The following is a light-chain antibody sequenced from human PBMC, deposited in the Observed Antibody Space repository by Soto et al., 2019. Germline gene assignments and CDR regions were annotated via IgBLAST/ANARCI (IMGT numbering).Light chain of an antibody. CDR3: QQYNNWPPSYMCT. Sequence: EIVMTQSPATLSVSPGERATLSCRASQSVSSNLAWYQHKPGQAPRLLIYGASTRATGIPARFSGSGSGTEFTLTISSLQSEDFAVYYCQQYNNWPPSYMCTFGQGTKLEIK. J-gene: IGKJ2*02. V-gene: IGKV3-15*01. CDR2: GAS. CDR1: QSVSSN.